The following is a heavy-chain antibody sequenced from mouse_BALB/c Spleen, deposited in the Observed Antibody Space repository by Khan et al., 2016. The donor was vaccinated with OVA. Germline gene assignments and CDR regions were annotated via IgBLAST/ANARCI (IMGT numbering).Heavy chain of an antibody. D-gene: IGHD1-1*01. CDR3: ARHNYGPFAY. J-gene: IGHJ3*01. CDR2: ISSGDDYT. CDR1: GFTFSTYA. Sequence: VQLKESGGGLVKPGGPLKLSCAASGFTFSTYAMSWVRQTPEKRLEWVATISSGDDYTYYPDSVKGRFTISRDNTKKTLYLQMRSLRSEDTAMYYCARHNYGPFAYWGQGTLVTVSA. V-gene: IGHV5-9-3*01.